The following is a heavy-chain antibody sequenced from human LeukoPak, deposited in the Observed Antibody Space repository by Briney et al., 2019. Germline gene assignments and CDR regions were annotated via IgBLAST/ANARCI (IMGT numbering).Heavy chain of an antibody. D-gene: IGHD4-17*01. CDR1: GDSISSYY. Sequence: SETLSLTCTVSGDSISSYYWSWIRQPPGKGLEWIGYIYYSGNTNYNPSLKSRVTISVDTSKNQFSLKLSSVTAADTAVYYCARVVAYGDYAHDAFDIWGQGTMVTVSS. J-gene: IGHJ3*02. CDR3: ARVVAYGDYAHDAFDI. CDR2: IYYSGNT. V-gene: IGHV4-59*08.